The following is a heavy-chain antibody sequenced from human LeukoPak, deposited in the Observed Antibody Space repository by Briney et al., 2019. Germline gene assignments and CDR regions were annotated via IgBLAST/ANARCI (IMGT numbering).Heavy chain of an antibody. CDR2: ISYDARHE. V-gene: IGHV3-30*03. D-gene: IGHD5-24*01. CDR3: ARDELDGYNLGPSIY. CDR1: GFPFRDHA. J-gene: IGHJ4*02. Sequence: PGRSLRLSCEASGFPFRDHAMHWVRQAPGKGLEWVAVISYDARHENYADSVKGRFTVSRDDSRSTLYLQMNSLKTDDTAVYFCARDELDGYNLGPSIYWGQGSLVTVSS.